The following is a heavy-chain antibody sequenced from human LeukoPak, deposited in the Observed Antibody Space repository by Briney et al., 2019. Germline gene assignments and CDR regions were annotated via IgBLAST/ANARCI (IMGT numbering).Heavy chain of an antibody. CDR1: GYTFTSYG. CDR2: ISAYNGNT. V-gene: IGHV1-18*01. CDR3: ARSQFYDSGSYQGRWFDP. J-gene: IGHJ5*02. Sequence: GASVKVSCKASGYTFTSYGISWVRQAPGQGLEWMGWISAYNGNTNYAQKLQGRVTMTTDTSTSTAYMELRSLRSDDTAVYYCARSQFYDSGSYQGRWFDPWGQGTLVTVSS. D-gene: IGHD3-10*01.